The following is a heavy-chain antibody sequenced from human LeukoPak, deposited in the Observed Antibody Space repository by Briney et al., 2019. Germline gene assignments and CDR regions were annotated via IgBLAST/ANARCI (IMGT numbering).Heavy chain of an antibody. CDR3: ARDREVTKGNWFDP. Sequence: PGRSLRLSCTASGFTFSSYSRYGMHWVRQAPGKGLEWVAMIWYDGSNKNYADSVKGRFTISRDNSKNMLYLQMNSLRAEDTAVYYCARDREVTKGNWFDPWGQGTLVTVSS. D-gene: IGHD4-17*01. CDR2: IWYDGSNK. V-gene: IGHV3-33*01. J-gene: IGHJ5*02. CDR1: GFTFSSYSRYG.